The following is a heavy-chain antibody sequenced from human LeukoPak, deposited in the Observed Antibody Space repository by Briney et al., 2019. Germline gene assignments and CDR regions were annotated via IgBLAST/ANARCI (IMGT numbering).Heavy chain of an antibody. D-gene: IGHD3-10*01. V-gene: IGHV4-34*01. CDR1: GGSFSGYY. CDR2: INHSGST. CDR3: ARGSGITMVRGVIRQNDY. J-gene: IGHJ4*02. Sequence: SETLSLTCAVYGGSFSGYYLSWIRQPPGKGLEWIGEINHSGSTNYNPSLKSRVTISVDTSKNQFSLKLSSVTAADTAVYYCARGSGITMVRGVIRQNDYWGQGTLVTVSS.